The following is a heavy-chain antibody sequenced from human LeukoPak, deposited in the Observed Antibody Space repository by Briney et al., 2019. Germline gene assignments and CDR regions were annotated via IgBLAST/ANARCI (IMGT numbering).Heavy chain of an antibody. CDR3: AGSGSGSYYSPWYFDL. CDR2: IYYRVRT. J-gene: IGHJ2*01. CDR1: GGSISSYY. Sequence: SETLSLTCTVSGGSISSYYWSWIRQPPGKGLEWIGYIYYRVRTNYIPSLKSRVTISVATSKNQFSLRLRSVTAADTAVYYCAGSGSGSYYSPWYFDLWGRGTLVTVSS. V-gene: IGHV4-59*01. D-gene: IGHD3-10*01.